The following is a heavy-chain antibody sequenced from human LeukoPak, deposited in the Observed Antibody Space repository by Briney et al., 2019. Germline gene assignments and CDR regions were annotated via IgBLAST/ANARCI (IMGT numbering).Heavy chain of an antibody. CDR3: ARDWGPRVDTAMVTVASSGGMDV. D-gene: IGHD5-18*01. CDR1: GGTFSGYA. J-gene: IGHJ6*02. Sequence: SVKVSCKASGGTFSGYAISWVRQAPGQGLEWMGRIIPILGIANYAQKFQGRVTITADKSTSTAYMELSSLRSEDTAVYYCARDWGPRVDTAMVTVASSGGMDVWGQGTTVTVSS. V-gene: IGHV1-69*04. CDR2: IIPILGIA.